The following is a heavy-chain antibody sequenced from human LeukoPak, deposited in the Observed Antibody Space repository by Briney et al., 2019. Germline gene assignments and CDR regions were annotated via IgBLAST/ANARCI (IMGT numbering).Heavy chain of an antibody. CDR3: ARDDAYSSSFPFDY. CDR2: ISSSSSYI. J-gene: IGHJ4*02. V-gene: IGHV3-21*01. Sequence: GGSLRLSCAASGFTFSSYSMNWVRQVPGKGLEWVSSISSSSSYIYYADSVKGRFTISRDNAKNSLYLQMNSLRAEDTAVYYCARDDAYSSSFPFDYWGQGTLVTVSS. CDR1: GFTFSSYS. D-gene: IGHD6-6*01.